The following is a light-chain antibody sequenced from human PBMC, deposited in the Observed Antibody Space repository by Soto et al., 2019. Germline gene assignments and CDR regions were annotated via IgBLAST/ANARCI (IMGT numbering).Light chain of an antibody. J-gene: IGKJ1*01. V-gene: IGKV3-11*01. Sequence: FALTQSTATLSLSPVERATLSCIAIQSVSSYLALYQQKTGHAPRLLIYDASNSATGIPARFRGTGSGTDCPRTISRPEPEAFAVDYCQQRSNWTFGPGTQVDIK. CDR1: QSVSSY. CDR3: QQRSNWT. CDR2: DAS.